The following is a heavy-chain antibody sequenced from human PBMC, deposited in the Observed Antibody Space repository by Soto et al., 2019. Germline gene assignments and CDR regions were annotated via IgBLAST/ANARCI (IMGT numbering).Heavy chain of an antibody. CDR2: INHSGST. CDR1: GGSFSGLY. D-gene: IGHD6-13*01. V-gene: IGHV4-34*01. CDR3: ARGHLGSWFLKKFDY. Sequence: SQTLSLTCAVYGGSFSGLYWSWIRQPPGKGLEWIGEINHSGSTNYNPSLKSRVTISVDTSKNQFSLKLSSVTAADTAVYYCARGHLGSWFLKKFDYWGQGTLVTVSS. J-gene: IGHJ4*02.